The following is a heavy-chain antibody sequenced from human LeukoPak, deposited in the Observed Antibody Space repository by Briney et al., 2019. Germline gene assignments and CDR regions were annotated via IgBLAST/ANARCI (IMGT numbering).Heavy chain of an antibody. CDR1: GYTFTGYY. CDR3: ARSSPGPWWFDP. Sequence: ASVKVSCKPSGYTFTGYYIHWVRQAPGQGLEWMGWINPNSGGTNYAQKFQGRVTMTRDTSISTAYMELSRLRSDDTAVYYCARSSPGPWWFDPWGQGTLVTVSS. J-gene: IGHJ5*02. V-gene: IGHV1-2*02. CDR2: INPNSGGT.